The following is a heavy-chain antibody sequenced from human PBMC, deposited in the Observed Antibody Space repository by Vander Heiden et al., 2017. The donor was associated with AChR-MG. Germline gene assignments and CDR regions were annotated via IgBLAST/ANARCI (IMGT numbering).Heavy chain of an antibody. J-gene: IGHJ6*02. Sequence: QLQLQESGPGLVTPSETLSLTCTVSGGSISSSSYYWGWIRQPPGKGLEWIGSIYYSGSTYYNPSLKSRVTISVDTSKNQFSLKLSSVTAADTAVYYCARHAAAGSYYYYYGMDVWGQGTTVTVSS. CDR3: ARHAAAGSYYYYYGMDV. D-gene: IGHD6-13*01. CDR1: GGSISSSSYY. V-gene: IGHV4-39*01. CDR2: IYYSGST.